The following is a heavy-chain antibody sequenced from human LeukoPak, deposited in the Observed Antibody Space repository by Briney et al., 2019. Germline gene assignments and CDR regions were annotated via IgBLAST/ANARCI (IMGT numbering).Heavy chain of an antibody. CDR1: GGSFSGYY. Sequence: KPSETLSLTCVVYGGSFSGYYWSWIRQPPGKGLEWIGEINHSGSTNYNPSLKSRVTISVDTSKNQFSLKLSSVTAADTAVYYCARGRGIAVAGTTPLGGYWGQGALVTVSS. D-gene: IGHD6-19*01. V-gene: IGHV4-34*01. J-gene: IGHJ4*02. CDR2: INHSGST. CDR3: ARGRGIAVAGTTPLGGY.